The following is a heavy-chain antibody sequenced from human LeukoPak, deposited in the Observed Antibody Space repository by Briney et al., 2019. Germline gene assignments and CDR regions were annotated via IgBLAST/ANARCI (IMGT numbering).Heavy chain of an antibody. V-gene: IGHV1-69*05. CDR2: IIPIFGTA. J-gene: IGHJ5*02. D-gene: IGHD2-8*01. CDR1: GGTFSSYA. Sequence: GASVKVSCKASGGTFSSYAISWLRQAPGQGLEWMGRIIPIFGTANYAQKFQGRVTITTDESTSTAYMELSSLRSEDTAVYYCASDGPCTNGVCYGFWFDPWGQGTLVTVSS. CDR3: ASDGPCTNGVCYGFWFDP.